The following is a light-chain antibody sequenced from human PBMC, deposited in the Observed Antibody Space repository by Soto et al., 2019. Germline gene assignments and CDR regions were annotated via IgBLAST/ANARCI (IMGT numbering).Light chain of an antibody. J-gene: IGLJ2*01. V-gene: IGLV4-69*01. CDR2: LNSDGSH. CDR1: SGHSNYA. CDR3: QTWGSGIVV. Sequence: QSVLTQSPSASASQGASVKLTCTLSSGHSNYAIAWHQQQSEKGPRYLMNLNSDGSHSKGDGIPDRFSGSSSGAERYLTISSLQSEDEADYYCQTWGSGIVVFGGGTKVTVL.